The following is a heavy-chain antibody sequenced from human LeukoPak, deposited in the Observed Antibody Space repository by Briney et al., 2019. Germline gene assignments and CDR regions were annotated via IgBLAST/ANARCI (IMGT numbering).Heavy chain of an antibody. V-gene: IGHV1-18*01. CDR1: GGTFSSYA. D-gene: IGHD5-18*01. Sequence: ASVKVSCKASGGTFSSYAISWVRQAPGQGLEWMGWISAYNGDTNYAQKFQGRVTMTTDTSTSTAYMEVRSLRSDDTAVFYCTRDLGVDTTMIFFDYWGQGSLVTVSS. J-gene: IGHJ4*02. CDR2: ISAYNGDT. CDR3: TRDLGVDTTMIFFDY.